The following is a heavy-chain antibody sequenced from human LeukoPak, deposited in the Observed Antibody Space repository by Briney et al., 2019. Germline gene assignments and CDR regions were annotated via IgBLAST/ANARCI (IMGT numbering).Heavy chain of an antibody. CDR3: ARGSSSNSWYFDY. V-gene: IGHV6-1*01. D-gene: IGHD6-13*01. CDR2: TYYRSKWYN. CDR1: GDSVSSNSAT. J-gene: IGHJ4*02. Sequence: SQTLSLTCAISGDSVSSNSATWTWIRKSPSRGLEWLGRTYYRSKWYNDYAVSVRTRININPDTSKNQFSLQLNSVTPEDAAVYYCARGSSSNSWYFDYWGQGTLVTVSS.